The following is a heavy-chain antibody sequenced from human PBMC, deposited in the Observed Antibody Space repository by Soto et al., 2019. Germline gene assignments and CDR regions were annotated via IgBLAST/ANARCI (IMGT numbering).Heavy chain of an antibody. Sequence: SETLSLTCTVSGGSISSGDYYWSWIRQPPGKGLEWIGYIYYSGSTYYNPSLKSRVTISVDTSKNQFSLKLSSVTAADTAVYYCARTGIAVAGGSGYYYGMDVWGQGTTVTVSS. CDR2: IYYSGST. V-gene: IGHV4-30-4*01. D-gene: IGHD6-19*01. CDR1: GGSISSGDYY. J-gene: IGHJ6*02. CDR3: ARTGIAVAGGSGYYYGMDV.